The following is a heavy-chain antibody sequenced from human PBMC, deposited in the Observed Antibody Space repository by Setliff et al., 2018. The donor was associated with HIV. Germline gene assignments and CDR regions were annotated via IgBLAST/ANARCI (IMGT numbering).Heavy chain of an antibody. D-gene: IGHD3-3*01. Sequence: ASVKVSCKASGYTFTSYAMNWVRQAPGQGLEWMGWINANTGNPTYAQGFTGRFVFSLDTSVSTAYLKISSLKAEDTAVYYCARVKTYYDFWSGYYTSDIWGQGTMVTVSS. CDR2: INANTGNP. CDR3: ARVKTYYDFWSGYYTSDI. J-gene: IGHJ3*02. V-gene: IGHV7-4-1*02. CDR1: GYTFTSYA.